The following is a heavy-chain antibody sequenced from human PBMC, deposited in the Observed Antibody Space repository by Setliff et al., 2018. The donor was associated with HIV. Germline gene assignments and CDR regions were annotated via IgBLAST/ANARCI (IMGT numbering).Heavy chain of an antibody. D-gene: IGHD2-21*02. J-gene: IGHJ4*02. CDR2: ISAYNGNT. V-gene: IGHV1-18*01. Sequence: ASVKVSCKASGGTFSSYAISWVRQAPGQGLERMGWISAYNGNTNYAQKLQGRVTITRDMSTSTAYMELSSLRSEDTAVYYCAAGLLGVTYAPSFDYWGQGTLVTVSS. CDR3: AAGLLGVTYAPSFDY. CDR1: GGTFSSYA.